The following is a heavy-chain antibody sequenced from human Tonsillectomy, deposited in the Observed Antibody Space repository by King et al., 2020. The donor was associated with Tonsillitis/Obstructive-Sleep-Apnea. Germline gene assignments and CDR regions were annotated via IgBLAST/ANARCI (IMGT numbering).Heavy chain of an antibody. CDR3: AREEGYYDSSGYYYYYCYLDV. D-gene: IGHD3-22*01. CDR2: INTNTGNP. V-gene: IGHV7-4-1*02. Sequence: QLVQSGSELKKPGASVKVSCKASGYTFTNYAINWVRQAPGQGLEWMGWINTNTGNPTYAQGFTGRFVFSLDTSVSTAYLQISSLKAEDTAVYYCAREEGYYDSSGYYYYYCYLDVWGKGTTVTVSS. CDR1: GYTFTNYA. J-gene: IGHJ6*03.